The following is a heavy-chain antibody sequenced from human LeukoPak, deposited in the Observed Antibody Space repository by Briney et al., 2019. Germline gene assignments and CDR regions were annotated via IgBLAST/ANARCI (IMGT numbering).Heavy chain of an antibody. CDR2: IYYDGYA. CDR1: GASFSSGSFY. D-gene: IGHD6-19*01. V-gene: IGHV4-39*07. Sequence: SETLSLTCSVSGASFSSGSFYWAWIRQTPGKGPEWIGTIYYDGYAYYNPSLKSRVTLTIDRAKNQFSVTLTTVTAADTAVYFCARDSSLWYADYWGQGILVTVSA. J-gene: IGHJ4*02. CDR3: ARDSSLWYADY.